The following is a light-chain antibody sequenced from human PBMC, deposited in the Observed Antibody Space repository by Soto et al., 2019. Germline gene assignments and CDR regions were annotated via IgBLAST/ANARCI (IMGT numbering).Light chain of an antibody. CDR2: AAS. Sequence: DIQLTQSPSFLSASVGDRVTITCRASQGIRTYLAWYQQKPGKAPKLLIYAASTLQSGVPSRFSGSGSGTEFTLTISSLQPEDFATYYCQLLDSCLTFGPGTKVDIK. CDR3: QLLDSCLT. V-gene: IGKV1-9*01. J-gene: IGKJ3*01. CDR1: QGIRTY.